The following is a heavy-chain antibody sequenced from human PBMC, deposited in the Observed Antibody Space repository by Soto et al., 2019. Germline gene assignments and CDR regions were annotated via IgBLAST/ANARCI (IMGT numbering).Heavy chain of an antibody. CDR3: PRDHTKKLYDNIWGCYRYTGFAFDI. V-gene: IGHV1-2*04. CDR1: GYTFTGYY. D-gene: IGHD3-16*02. Sequence: QVQLVQSGAEVKKPGASVKVSCKASGYTFTGYYMHWVRQAPGQGLEWMGWINPNSGGTNYAQKFKGWETLPRDTSISTAYREMSRLSSDATAVYSCPRDHTKKLYDNIWGCYRYTGFAFDIWGQGTMVPVSP. J-gene: IGHJ3*02. CDR2: INPNSGGT.